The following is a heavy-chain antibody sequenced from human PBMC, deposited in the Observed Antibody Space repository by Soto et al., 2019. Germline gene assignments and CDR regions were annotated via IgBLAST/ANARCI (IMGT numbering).Heavy chain of an antibody. J-gene: IGHJ1*01. V-gene: IGHV3-7*04. CDR1: GFTFSSYW. CDR2: IKKDGSEK. CDR3: ARALRGYETKPMYCGH. Sequence: EVQLVESGGGLVQPGGSLRLSCAASGFTFSSYWMSWVRQAPGKGLEWVANIKKDGSEKYYVDSVKGRFTISRDNAKNSLYLQKNSLRADDTAVYYCARALRGYETKPMYCGHWGQGTLVTVSS. D-gene: IGHD5-12*01.